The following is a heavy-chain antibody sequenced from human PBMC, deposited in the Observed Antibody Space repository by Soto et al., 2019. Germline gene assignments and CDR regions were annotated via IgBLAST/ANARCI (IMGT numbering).Heavy chain of an antibody. V-gene: IGHV4-31*03. D-gene: IGHD6-19*01. CDR2: SYNSGST. J-gene: IGHJ4*02. Sequence: QVQLQESGPGLVKPSQTLSLTCPVSGDYISVGAYYWSWIRQLPGKGLEWLGYSYNSGSTFYNPSLKSRVTISVDTSKQQFALKLSSVTAADTAVYYCERDRVAGGYFDYRGQGTLVTVSS. CDR1: GDYISVGAYY. CDR3: ERDRVAGGYFDY.